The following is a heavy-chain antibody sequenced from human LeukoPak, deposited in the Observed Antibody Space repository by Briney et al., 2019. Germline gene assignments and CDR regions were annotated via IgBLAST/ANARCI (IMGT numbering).Heavy chain of an antibody. Sequence: GGSLRLSCAASGITLSGYWMHWVRQAPGKGLVWVSRINFDGSDTSYADFVKGRFTISRDNAKNTRFLQMNSLRAEDTAVYYCTRSLMDWGQGTLVTVSS. CDR1: GITLSGYW. J-gene: IGHJ4*02. D-gene: IGHD3-16*01. CDR2: INFDGSDT. CDR3: TRSLMD. V-gene: IGHV3-74*01.